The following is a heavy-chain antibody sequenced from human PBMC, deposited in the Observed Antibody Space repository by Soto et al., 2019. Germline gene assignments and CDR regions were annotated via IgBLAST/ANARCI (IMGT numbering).Heavy chain of an antibody. V-gene: IGHV1-8*01. CDR1: GYTFTSYD. D-gene: IGHD2-2*01. J-gene: IGHJ6*03. Sequence: AAVKVSCKASGYTFTSYDRNWGRQATGQGREGMGWMNANRGNTGYAQKFQGRVTMTRNTSISTAYMELSSLTSEDTAVYYCARATRQVVVPAAKKNQVVYYYYMDVWGKGTTVTVSS. CDR3: ARATRQVVVPAAKKNQVVYYYYMDV. CDR2: MNANRGNT.